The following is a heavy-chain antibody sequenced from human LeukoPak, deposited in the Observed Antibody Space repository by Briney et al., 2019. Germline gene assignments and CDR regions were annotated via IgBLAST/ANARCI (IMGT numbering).Heavy chain of an antibody. D-gene: IGHD3-10*01. CDR3: ARDYYGSGSYYQYNYYGMDV. CDR2: INPNSGDT. J-gene: IGHJ6*02. Sequence: ASVKVSCKASGYTFAGYYMHWVRQAPGQGLEWMGWINPNSGDTNYAQTFQGRVTMTGDTSISTAYMELSRLRSDDTAVYYCARDYYGSGSYYQYNYYGMDVWGQGTTVTVSS. CDR1: GYTFAGYY. V-gene: IGHV1-2*02.